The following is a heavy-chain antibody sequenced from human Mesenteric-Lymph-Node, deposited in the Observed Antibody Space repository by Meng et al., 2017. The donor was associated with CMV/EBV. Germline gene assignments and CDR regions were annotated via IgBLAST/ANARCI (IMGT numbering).Heavy chain of an antibody. D-gene: IGHD3-22*01. CDR1: GGSVSSSDYY. Sequence: LRLSCTVSGGSVSSSDYYWSWIRQHPRKGLECIGYIYNSGSTNYNPSLKSRVTISVDTSKNQFSLKLSSVTAADTAVYYCATDYYDSSGPYWYFDLWGRGTLVTVSS. CDR2: IYNSGST. CDR3: ATDYYDSSGPYWYFDL. J-gene: IGHJ2*01. V-gene: IGHV4-31*03.